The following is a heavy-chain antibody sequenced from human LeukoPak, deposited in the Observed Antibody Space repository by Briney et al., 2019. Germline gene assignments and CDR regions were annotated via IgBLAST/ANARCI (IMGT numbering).Heavy chain of an antibody. Sequence: PSETLSLTCTVSGGSISSYYWSWIRQPPGKGLEWIGYIYYSGSTNYNPSLKSRVTISVDTSKNQFSLKLSSVTAADTAVYYCARQGSGSRAAFDYLGQGTLVTVSS. CDR3: ARQGSGSRAAFDY. V-gene: IGHV4-59*08. CDR2: IYYSGST. CDR1: GGSISSYY. J-gene: IGHJ4*02. D-gene: IGHD1-26*01.